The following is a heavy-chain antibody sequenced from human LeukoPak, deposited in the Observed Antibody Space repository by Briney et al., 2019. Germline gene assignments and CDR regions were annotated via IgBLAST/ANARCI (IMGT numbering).Heavy chain of an antibody. Sequence: HPGGSLRLSCAASGVTFSSYSMNWVRQAPGKGLEWVSYISSSSSTIYYADSVKGRFTISRDNPKNTLYLQMNSLRAEDTVVYFCARVHPQSGYFDYWVRGTLVTVSS. V-gene: IGHV3-48*01. CDR2: ISSSSSTI. CDR1: GVTFSSYS. J-gene: IGHJ4*02. CDR3: ARVHPQSGYFDY.